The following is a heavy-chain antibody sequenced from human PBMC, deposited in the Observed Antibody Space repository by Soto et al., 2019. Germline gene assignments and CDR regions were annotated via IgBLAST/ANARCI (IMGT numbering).Heavy chain of an antibody. CDR1: GYTFTSYG. Sequence: QVQLVQSGAEVKKPGASVKVSCKASGYTFTSYGIIWVRQAPGQGLEWMGWISAYNGNTNYAQKLQGRVTMTTHTSTSTAYIELRSLRSDDTAVYYCPRDWGDGYRLFDYWGQGTLVTVSS. V-gene: IGHV1-18*01. CDR3: PRDWGDGYRLFDY. CDR2: ISAYNGNT. D-gene: IGHD2-21*01. J-gene: IGHJ4*02.